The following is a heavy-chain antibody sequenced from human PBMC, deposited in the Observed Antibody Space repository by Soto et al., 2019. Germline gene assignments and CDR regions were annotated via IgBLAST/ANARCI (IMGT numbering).Heavy chain of an antibody. CDR1: GDSVSSNSAA. J-gene: IGHJ6*02. V-gene: IGHV6-1*01. CDR3: ARDKVGGDPPGLDYYYYGMDV. CDR2: TYYRSKWYN. Sequence: SQTLSLTCVISGDSVSSNSAAWNWIRQSPSRGLEWLGRTYYRSKWYNDYAVSVKSRITINPDTSKNQFSLQLNSVTTEDTAVYYCARDKVGGDPPGLDYYYYGMDVWGQGNTVT. D-gene: IGHD2-21*02.